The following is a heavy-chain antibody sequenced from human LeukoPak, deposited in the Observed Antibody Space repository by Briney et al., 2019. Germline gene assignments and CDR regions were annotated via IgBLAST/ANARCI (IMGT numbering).Heavy chain of an antibody. D-gene: IGHD3-22*01. CDR3: AREGGRYYYDSSGYYYVGYFDY. CDR2: IYTSGST. Sequence: SETLSLTCTVSGGSISSYYWSWLRQPAGKGLEWIGRIYTSGSTNYNPSLKSRVTMSVDTSKNQFSLKLSSVTAADTAVYYCAREGGRYYYDSSGYYYVGYFDYWGQGTLVTVSS. V-gene: IGHV4-4*07. CDR1: GGSISSYY. J-gene: IGHJ4*02.